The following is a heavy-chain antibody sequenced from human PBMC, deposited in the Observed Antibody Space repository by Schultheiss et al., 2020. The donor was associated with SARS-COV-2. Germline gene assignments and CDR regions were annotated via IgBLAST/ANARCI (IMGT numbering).Heavy chain of an antibody. J-gene: IGHJ6*02. D-gene: IGHD6-19*01. CDR2: VYYSGST. CDR3: ARGSFRPGSGWYHRNNGMDV. CDR1: GYSISSGYY. V-gene: IGHV4-38-2*02. Sequence: SETLSLTCTVSGYSISSGYYWGWIRQPPGKGLEWIGSVYYSGSTYYNASLKSRVTISVDTSKNQFSLKLSSVTAADTAEYYCARGSFRPGSGWYHRNNGMDVWGQGTTVTVSS.